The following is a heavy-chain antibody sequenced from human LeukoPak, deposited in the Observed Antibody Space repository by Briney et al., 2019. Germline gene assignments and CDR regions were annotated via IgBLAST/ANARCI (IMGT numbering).Heavy chain of an antibody. CDR3: AKGQVRGVPLTF. D-gene: IGHD3-10*01. CDR1: GFTFSSYG. CDR2: ISGSGGST. J-gene: IGHJ4*02. V-gene: IGHV3-23*01. Sequence: GGTLRLSCAASGFTFSSYGMSWVRQAPGKGLEGVSAISGSGGSTYYADSGKGRFTISRDNSKNTLYLQMNSLRAEDTAVYYCAKGQVRGVPLTFWGQGTLVTVSS.